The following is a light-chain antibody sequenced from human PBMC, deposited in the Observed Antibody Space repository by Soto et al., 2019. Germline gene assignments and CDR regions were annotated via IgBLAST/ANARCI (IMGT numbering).Light chain of an antibody. CDR3: QQLNSYPRT. CDR2: AAS. Sequence: DIPLTQSPSFLSASVGDRVTITCRASQGISSYLAWYQQRPGKAPKLLIYAASTLQSGVPSRFSGSASGTEFTLTISSLQPEDFATFYCQQLNSYPRTFGQGTKLEIK. CDR1: QGISSY. V-gene: IGKV1-9*01. J-gene: IGKJ2*01.